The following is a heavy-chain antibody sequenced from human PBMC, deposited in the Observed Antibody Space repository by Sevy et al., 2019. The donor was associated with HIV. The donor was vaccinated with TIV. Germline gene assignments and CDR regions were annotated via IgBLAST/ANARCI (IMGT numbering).Heavy chain of an antibody. D-gene: IGHD3-3*01. CDR1: GFTFSSYA. J-gene: IGHJ5*02. Sequence: GGSLRLSCAASGFTFSSYAMSWVRQAPGKGLEWVSAISGSGGSTYYADPVKGRFTIPRDNSKNTLYLQMNSLGAEDTAVYYCAKEYYDLWSGYPNWFDPWGQGTLVTVSS. V-gene: IGHV3-23*01. CDR3: AKEYYDLWSGYPNWFDP. CDR2: ISGSGGST.